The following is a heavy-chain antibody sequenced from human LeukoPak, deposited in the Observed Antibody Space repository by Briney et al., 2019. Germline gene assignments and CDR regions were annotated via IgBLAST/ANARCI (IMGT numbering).Heavy chain of an antibody. CDR1: GFTFESYT. CDR3: AKIIIGSTWQLDH. D-gene: IGHD6-13*01. CDR2: VSYGGSNK. Sequence: PGTSLRLSCAASGFTFESYTIHWVRQAPGKGLEWVALVSYGGSNKYYIDSVKGRFTISRDNSKNTLYLQMSSLRVEDTAVYYCAKIIIGSTWQLDHWGQGTLVTVSS. V-gene: IGHV3-30-3*02. J-gene: IGHJ4*02.